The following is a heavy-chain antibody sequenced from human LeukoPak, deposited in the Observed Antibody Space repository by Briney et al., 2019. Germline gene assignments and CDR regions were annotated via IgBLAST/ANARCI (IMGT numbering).Heavy chain of an antibody. CDR3: ARDRAKPYYYYGMDV. Sequence: GGSLRLSCAASGFTVSSNYMSWVRQAPGKGLEWVSVIYSGGSTYYADSVKGRFTISRDNSKNTLYLQMNSLRAEDTAVYYCARDRAKPYYYYGMDVWGQGTTVTVSS. J-gene: IGHJ6*02. CDR2: IYSGGST. V-gene: IGHV3-53*01. CDR1: GFTVSSNY.